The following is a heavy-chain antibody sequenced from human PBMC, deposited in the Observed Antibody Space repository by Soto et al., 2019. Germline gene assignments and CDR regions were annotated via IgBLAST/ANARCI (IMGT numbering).Heavy chain of an antibody. J-gene: IGHJ5*02. CDR3: ALVASGRETNWFDP. V-gene: IGHV3-21*01. D-gene: IGHD3-10*01. Sequence: EVQLVESGGGLVKPGGSLRLSCAASGFTFSSYSMNWVRQAPGKGLEWVSSISSSSSYIYYADSVKGRFTISRDNAKNSLYLQMNSLRAEDTAVYYCALVASGRETNWFDPWGQGTLVTVSS. CDR2: ISSSSSYI. CDR1: GFTFSSYS.